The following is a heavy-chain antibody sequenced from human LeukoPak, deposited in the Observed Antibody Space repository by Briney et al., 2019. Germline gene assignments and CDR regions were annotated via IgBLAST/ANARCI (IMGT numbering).Heavy chain of an antibody. CDR2: INIDGSTT. CDR3: ARSNNGSFDY. D-gene: IGHD1/OR15-1a*01. V-gene: IGHV3-74*01. J-gene: IGHJ4*02. CDR1: GFTLSSYW. Sequence: GGSLRLSCAASGFTLSSYWMHWVRQAPGKGLVWVSRINIDGSTTNYADSVKGRFTISRDHAKNTLYLQMNSLGAEDTAVYYCARSNNGSFDYWGQGTLVTVSS.